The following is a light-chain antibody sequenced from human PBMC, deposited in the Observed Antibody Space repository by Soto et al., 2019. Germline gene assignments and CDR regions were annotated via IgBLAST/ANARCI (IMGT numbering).Light chain of an antibody. Sequence: EVVLTQSPATLSLSPGERATLSCRASQSLRSSLAWYQQKPGQAPRLLIYGASTRATGIPARFSGSGSGAGFTRPLSCLQFDDFAGYFCQPYHLWAPTFGQGTKVDIK. CDR3: QPYHLWAPT. CDR1: QSLRSS. V-gene: IGKV3-15*01. CDR2: GAS. J-gene: IGKJ1*01.